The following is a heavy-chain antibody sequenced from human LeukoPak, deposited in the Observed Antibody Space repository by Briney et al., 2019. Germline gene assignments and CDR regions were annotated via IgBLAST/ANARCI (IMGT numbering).Heavy chain of an antibody. Sequence: GGSLRLSCAASGFTFSSYSMNWVRQAPGKGLAWVSFITSSSSTIYYVDSVKGRFTISRDNAKNSLYLQMNSLRAEDTAVYYCARDRPGSGWYYFDSWGQGTLVTVSS. D-gene: IGHD6-19*01. J-gene: IGHJ4*02. CDR3: ARDRPGSGWYYFDS. V-gene: IGHV3-48*01. CDR2: ITSSSSTI. CDR1: GFTFSSYS.